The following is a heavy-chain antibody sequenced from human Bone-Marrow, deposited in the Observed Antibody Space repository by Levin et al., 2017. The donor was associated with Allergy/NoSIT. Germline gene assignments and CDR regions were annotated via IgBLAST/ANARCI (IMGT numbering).Heavy chain of an antibody. V-gene: IGHV3-30*18. CDR2: ISKDGSKT. CDR1: GFAFTNYG. CDR3: SKCLATREPDHLYYGMDV. J-gene: IGHJ6*02. D-gene: IGHD5/OR15-5a*01. Sequence: HAGGSLRLSCAASGFAFTNYGLNWVRQVPGKGLEWVALISKDGSKTYHADSVKGRFIISRDNSENTLYLQMNSLRPDDTAVYYCSKCLATREPDHLYYGMDVWGQGTTVTVSS.